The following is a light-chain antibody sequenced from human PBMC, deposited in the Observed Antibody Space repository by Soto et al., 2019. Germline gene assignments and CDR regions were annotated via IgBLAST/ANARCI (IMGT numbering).Light chain of an antibody. J-gene: IGKJ5*01. CDR2: GTS. Sequence: EIVLSQSPGPPALSPGERATLSCRARQSISSNLAWYQQKPGQTPRLLIYGTSTRATGIPARFSGSGSGTEFTLTISSLQSEDFAVYWCQQYNNWPLTFGPGTRLEI. CDR3: QQYNNWPLT. CDR1: QSISSN. V-gene: IGKV3-15*01.